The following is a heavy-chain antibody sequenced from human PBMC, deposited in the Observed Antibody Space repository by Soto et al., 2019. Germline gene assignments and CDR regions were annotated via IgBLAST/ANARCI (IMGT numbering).Heavy chain of an antibody. CDR2: IYYSGST. D-gene: IGHD6-19*01. Sequence: ETLSLTCTVSGGSISSYYWSWIRQPPGKGLEWIGYIYYSGSTNYNPSLKSRVTISVDTSKNQFSLKLSSVTAADTAVYYCARAPAGIAVAGADWFDPWGQGTLVTVSS. J-gene: IGHJ5*02. V-gene: IGHV4-59*01. CDR1: GGSISSYY. CDR3: ARAPAGIAVAGADWFDP.